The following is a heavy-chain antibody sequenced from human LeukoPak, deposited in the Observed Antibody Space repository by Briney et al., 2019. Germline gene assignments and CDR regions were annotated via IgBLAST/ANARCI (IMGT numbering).Heavy chain of an antibody. CDR2: VSGSGSPI. Sequence: PGGSLRLSCAASGFTFSPYSMNWVRQAPGKGLEWVSFVSGSGSPIYYADSVKGRFTISRDNARNSLYLQMNSLRAKDTAVYYCARVRGNSYGYVDYWGQGTLVTVSS. D-gene: IGHD5-18*01. J-gene: IGHJ4*02. V-gene: IGHV3-48*01. CDR3: ARVRGNSYGYVDY. CDR1: GFTFSPYS.